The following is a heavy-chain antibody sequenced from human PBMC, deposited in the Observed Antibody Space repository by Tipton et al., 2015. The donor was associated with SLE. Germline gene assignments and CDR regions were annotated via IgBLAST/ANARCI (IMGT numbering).Heavy chain of an antibody. CDR1: GGSFSGYY. CDR3: ASGLAPRFDY. D-gene: IGHD3/OR15-3a*01. V-gene: IGHV4-34*09. Sequence: TLSLTCAVYGGSFSGYYWGWIRQTPGKGLEWIGYIYYSGSTYYNPSLKSRVTISVDTSKNQFSLKVSSVTAADTAVYYCASGLAPRFDYWGQGTLVTVSS. CDR2: IYYSGST. J-gene: IGHJ4*02.